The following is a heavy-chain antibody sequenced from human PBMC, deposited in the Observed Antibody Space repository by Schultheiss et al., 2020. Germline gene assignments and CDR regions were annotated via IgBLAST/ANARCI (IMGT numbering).Heavy chain of an antibody. J-gene: IGHJ4*02. CDR2: ICYGGST. Sequence: ESLKISCAVSGYSISSSSYCWGYIRQPPGKGLEWIGSICYGGSTYYNPSLKSRVTISVDTSKNQFSLKLSSVTAADTAVYYCARRMGRTSKIDYWGQGTLVTVSS. V-gene: IGHV4-39*01. D-gene: IGHD2-15*01. CDR3: ARRMGRTSKIDY. CDR1: GYSISSSSYC.